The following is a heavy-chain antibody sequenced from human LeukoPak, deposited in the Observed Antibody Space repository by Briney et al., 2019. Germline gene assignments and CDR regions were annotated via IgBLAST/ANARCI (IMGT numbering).Heavy chain of an antibody. Sequence: GSLRLSCAASGFTVSSNYMSWVRQAPGRGLEWVSVIYSGGHTYYADFVKGRFTISRDNSKNTLFLQMNSLRAEDTAVYYCVRLRIGRFDYWGQGTLVTVSS. CDR1: GFTVSSNY. J-gene: IGHJ4*02. V-gene: IGHV3-53*01. D-gene: IGHD1-26*01. CDR2: IYSGGHT. CDR3: VRLRIGRFDY.